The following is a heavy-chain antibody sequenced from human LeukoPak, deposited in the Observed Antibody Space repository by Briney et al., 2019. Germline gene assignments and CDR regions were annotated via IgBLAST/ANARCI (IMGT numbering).Heavy chain of an antibody. CDR3: ARDRAIVVVIARGIDY. Sequence: PSETLSLTCTVSGYSISSGYYWGWIRQPPGKGLEWIGSIHHSGSTYYNPSLKSRVTISVDTSKNQFSLKLSSVTAADTAVYYCARDRAIVVVIARGIDYWGQGTLVTVSS. D-gene: IGHD2-21*01. CDR1: GYSISSGYY. V-gene: IGHV4-38-2*02. CDR2: IHHSGST. J-gene: IGHJ4*02.